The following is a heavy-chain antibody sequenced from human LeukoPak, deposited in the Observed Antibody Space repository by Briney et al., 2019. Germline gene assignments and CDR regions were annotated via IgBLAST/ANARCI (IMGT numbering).Heavy chain of an antibody. CDR2: ISSSSSYT. J-gene: IGHJ4*02. D-gene: IGHD2-15*01. CDR3: ARGLSGSCYDY. V-gene: IGHV3-11*06. Sequence: GGSLRLSCAASGFTFSDYYMSWIRQAPGKGLEWVSYISSSSSYTDYADSVKGRFTISRDNAKNSLYLQMNSLRAEDTAVYYCARGLSGSCYDYWSQGTLVTVSS. CDR1: GFTFSDYY.